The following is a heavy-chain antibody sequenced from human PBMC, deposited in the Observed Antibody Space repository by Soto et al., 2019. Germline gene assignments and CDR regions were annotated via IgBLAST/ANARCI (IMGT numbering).Heavy chain of an antibody. Sequence: QITLKESGPTLVKPTQPFTLACTFSGFSLSTSGMGVGWIRQPPGKALEWLALIYWDDDKRYSPSLKSRLTITKDPSKNQVVLTMTNMDPVDTATYYCAHYSSTSSFDYWGQGTLVTVSS. D-gene: IGHD6-13*01. CDR1: GFSLSTSGMG. J-gene: IGHJ4*02. V-gene: IGHV2-5*02. CDR2: IYWDDDK. CDR3: AHYSSTSSFDY.